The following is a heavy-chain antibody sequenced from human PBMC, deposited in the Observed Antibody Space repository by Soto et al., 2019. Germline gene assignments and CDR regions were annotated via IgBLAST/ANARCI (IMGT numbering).Heavy chain of an antibody. D-gene: IGHD4-17*01. Sequence: ESGPTREPAQTLTLTCAFSGFSLTTYDMGVAWIRQPPGKALEWLALIYWDDDKRYSPSLKDRLAISKDTSRNQVVLTITNMDPGDTATYFCAHAGDYDLLTFDHWGPGTLVTVSS. CDR2: IYWDDDK. CDR3: AHAGDYDLLTFDH. CDR1: GFSLTTYDMG. J-gene: IGHJ4*02. V-gene: IGHV2-5*02.